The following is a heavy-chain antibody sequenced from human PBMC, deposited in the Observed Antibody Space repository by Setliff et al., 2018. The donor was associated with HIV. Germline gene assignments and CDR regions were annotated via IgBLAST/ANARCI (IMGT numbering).Heavy chain of an antibody. J-gene: IGHJ6*03. D-gene: IGHD2-8*01. Sequence: SETLSLTCSVPGGSFSGYYWSWIRQPPGKGLEWIGYIYIYNSGSTNYNPSLKSRVTVSLDTSQNQLSLNLSSVTAADTAVYYCARSRPRSMDFYMDVWGKGTTVTVSS. CDR2: IYIYNSGST. CDR3: ARSRPRSMDFYMDV. CDR1: GGSFSGYY. V-gene: IGHV4-59*01.